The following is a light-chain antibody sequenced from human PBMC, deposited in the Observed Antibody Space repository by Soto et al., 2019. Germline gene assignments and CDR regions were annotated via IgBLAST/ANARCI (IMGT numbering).Light chain of an antibody. Sequence: DIPMTQSPSSLSASVGDRVTITCRASQSISSYLNWYQQKPGKAPKLLIYAASSLQSGVPSRFSGSGSGTDFTLTISSLPPEDFATYYCQQNYSTPFTFGPGTIVDIK. CDR3: QQNYSTPFT. CDR2: AAS. CDR1: QSISSY. J-gene: IGKJ3*01. V-gene: IGKV1-39*01.